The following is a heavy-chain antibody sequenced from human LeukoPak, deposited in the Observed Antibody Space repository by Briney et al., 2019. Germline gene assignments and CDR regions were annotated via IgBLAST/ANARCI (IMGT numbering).Heavy chain of an antibody. CDR3: ARGAIAAGDDY. Sequence: ASVKVSCKASGGTFSSYAISWVRQAPGQGLEWMGRIIPILGIANYAQKFQGRVTITADKSTSTAYMELSGLRSEDTAVYYCARGAIAAGDDYWGQGTLVTVSS. J-gene: IGHJ4*02. CDR2: IIPILGIA. D-gene: IGHD6-13*01. CDR1: GGTFSSYA. V-gene: IGHV1-69*04.